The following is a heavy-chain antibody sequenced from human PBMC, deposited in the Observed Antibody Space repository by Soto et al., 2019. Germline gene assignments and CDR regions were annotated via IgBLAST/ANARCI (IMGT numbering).Heavy chain of an antibody. CDR1: GFTFSGYG. V-gene: IGHV3-23*01. CDR3: AKGWGSGSYTQWSFAL. CDR2: IGGGGSWT. J-gene: IGHJ2*01. D-gene: IGHD3-10*01. Sequence: EVKLLESGGGLVQPGGSLRLSCAASGFTFSGYGMTWVRQAPGKGLEWVSGIGGGGSWTCHAASVTGRFTMSRDNAKKTLYLQMNSLRAEHPAVYYCAKGWGSGSYTQWSFALWGRGTLFTVSS.